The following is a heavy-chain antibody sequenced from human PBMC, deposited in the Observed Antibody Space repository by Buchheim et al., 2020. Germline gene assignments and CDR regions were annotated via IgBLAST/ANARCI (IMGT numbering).Heavy chain of an antibody. J-gene: IGHJ4*02. CDR3: ARDRISVRKTVPCDY. V-gene: IGHV3-21*01. CDR1: GFSFSNSS. D-gene: IGHD4-17*01. CDR2: ISGSSTYI. Sequence: EVQLVESGGGLVKPGGSLRLSCAASGFSFSNSSLNWVRQPPGKGLEWVSSISGSSTYIYYADSLKGRLTISRDNAKNSLFLQMSSVRAEDTAVYYCARDRISVRKTVPCDYWGQGTL.